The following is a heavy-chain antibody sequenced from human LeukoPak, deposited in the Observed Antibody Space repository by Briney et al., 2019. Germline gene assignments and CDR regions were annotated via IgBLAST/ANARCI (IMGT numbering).Heavy chain of an antibody. D-gene: IGHD2-2*03. V-gene: IGHV5-51*01. CDR2: IYPGDSDT. CDR3: ATSMDIVVVPAALDY. CDR1: GYSFTSYW. J-gene: IGHJ4*02. Sequence: GESLKISCKGSGYSFTSYWIGWVRQMPGKGLEWMGIIYPGDSDTRYSPSFQGQVTISADKSISTAYLQWSSLKASDTAMYYCATSMDIVVVPAALDYWGQGTLVTVSS.